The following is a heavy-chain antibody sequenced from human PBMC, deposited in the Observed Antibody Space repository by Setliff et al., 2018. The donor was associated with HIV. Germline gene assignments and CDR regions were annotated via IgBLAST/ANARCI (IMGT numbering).Heavy chain of an antibody. Sequence: GASVKVSCKASGYTFTSYAMNWVRQAPGQGLEWMGWINTNTGTPTYAQGFTGRFVFSLDTSVSTAYLQISSLKAEDTAVYYCARGCLLRRIAAAGKPRSWFDPWGQGTLVTSPQ. CDR3: ARGCLLRRIAAAGKPRSWFDP. D-gene: IGHD6-13*01. CDR2: INTNTGTP. CDR1: GYTFTSYA. V-gene: IGHV7-4-1*02. J-gene: IGHJ5*02.